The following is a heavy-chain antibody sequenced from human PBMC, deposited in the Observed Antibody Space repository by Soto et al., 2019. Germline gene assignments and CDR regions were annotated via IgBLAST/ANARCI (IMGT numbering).Heavy chain of an antibody. CDR2: IYPGDSDT. CDR3: ARHISEWQQLGGRFDP. J-gene: IGHJ5*02. CDR1: GYSFTSYW. V-gene: IGHV5-51*01. D-gene: IGHD6-13*01. Sequence: PGESLKISCNGSGYSFTSYWIGWVRQMPGKGLEWMGIIYPGDSDTRYSPSFQGQVTTSADKSISTAYLQWSSLKASDTAMYYCARHISEWQQLGGRFDPWGQGTLVTVSS.